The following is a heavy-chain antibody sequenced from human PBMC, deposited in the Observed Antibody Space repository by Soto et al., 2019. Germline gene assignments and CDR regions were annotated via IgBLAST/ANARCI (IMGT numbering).Heavy chain of an antibody. V-gene: IGHV4-31*03. CDR2: IYYSGST. Sequence: SETLSLTCTVSGGSISSGGYYWSWIRQHPGKGLEWIGYIYYSGSTYYNPSLKSRVTISVDTSKNQFSLKLSSVTAADTAVYYCARVRWFGELLFGPWGQGTLVTVSS. D-gene: IGHD3-10*01. CDR3: ARVRWFGELLFGP. J-gene: IGHJ5*02. CDR1: GGSISSGGYY.